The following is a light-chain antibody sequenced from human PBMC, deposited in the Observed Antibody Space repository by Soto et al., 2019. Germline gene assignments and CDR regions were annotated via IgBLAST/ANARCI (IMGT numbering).Light chain of an antibody. CDR3: QQYTNWPPA. CDR1: QSVSSN. J-gene: IGKJ5*01. CDR2: GAS. V-gene: IGKV3-15*01. Sequence: EIVMTQSPATLSVSPGERATLSCRASQSVSSNLAWYQPKPVQAPRLLIYGASTRATGIPARFSGSGSGTEFTLTISSLQSEDFAVYYCQQYTNWPPAFGQGTRLEI.